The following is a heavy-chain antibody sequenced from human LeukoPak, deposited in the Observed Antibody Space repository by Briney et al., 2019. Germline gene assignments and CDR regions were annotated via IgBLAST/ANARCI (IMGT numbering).Heavy chain of an antibody. CDR3: ARALGRLSWFDP. CDR2: IYYGGST. J-gene: IGHJ5*02. Sequence: SETLSLTCTVSGGSISGSNYYWGWIRQPPGKGLEWIGSIYYGGSTYYNPSLKSRVTISVDTSKNQFSLKLRSVTAADTAVYYCARALGRLSWFDPWGQGTLVTVSS. D-gene: IGHD7-27*01. CDR1: GGSISGSNYY. V-gene: IGHV4-39*07.